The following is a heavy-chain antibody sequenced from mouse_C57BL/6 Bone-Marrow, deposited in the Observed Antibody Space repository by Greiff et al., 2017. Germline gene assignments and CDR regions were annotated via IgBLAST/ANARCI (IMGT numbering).Heavy chain of an antibody. CDR3: ARDDYYGSSYRFDY. Sequence: VQLQQSGAELARPGASVKLSCKASGYTFTSYGISWVKQRTGQGLEWIGEIYPRSGNTYYNEKFKGKATLTADKSSSTAYMELRSLTSEDSAVYVWARDDYYGSSYRFDYWGQGTTLTVSA. D-gene: IGHD1-1*01. CDR2: IYPRSGNT. V-gene: IGHV1-81*01. J-gene: IGHJ2*01. CDR1: GYTFTSYG.